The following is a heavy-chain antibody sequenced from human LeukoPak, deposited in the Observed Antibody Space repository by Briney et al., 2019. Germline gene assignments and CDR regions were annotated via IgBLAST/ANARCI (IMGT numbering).Heavy chain of an antibody. CDR2: IYSGGFP. CDR1: GFTVSSNY. V-gene: IGHV3-66*01. D-gene: IGHD3-9*01. J-gene: IGHJ3*02. CDR3: ARYGDIMTQGAFDI. Sequence: GGSLRLSCAASGFTVSSNYMTWVRQAPGKGLEWVSVIYSGGFPYYADSVKGRFTISRDNSKNTLYLQMNSLRAEDTAVYYCARYGDIMTQGAFDIWGQGTMVTVSS.